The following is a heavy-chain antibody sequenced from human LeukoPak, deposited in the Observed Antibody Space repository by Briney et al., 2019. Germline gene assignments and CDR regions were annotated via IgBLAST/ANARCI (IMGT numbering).Heavy chain of an antibody. Sequence: GGSLRLSCAASGFTFSSYGMHWVRQAPGKGLEWVAVISYDGGNKHYADSVKGRFTISRDNSKNTLYLQMNSLRAEDTAVYYCAKLCQGYCTNALSDYWGQGTLVTVSS. J-gene: IGHJ4*02. D-gene: IGHD2-8*01. CDR2: ISYDGGNK. CDR1: GFTFSSYG. V-gene: IGHV3-30*18. CDR3: AKLCQGYCTNALSDY.